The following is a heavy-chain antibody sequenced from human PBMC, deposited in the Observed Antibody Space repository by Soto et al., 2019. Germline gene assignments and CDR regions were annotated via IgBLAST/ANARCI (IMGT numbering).Heavy chain of an antibody. V-gene: IGHV4-34*01. CDR1: GGSFSGYY. Sequence: SETLSLTCAVYGGSFSGYYWSWIRQPPGKGLEWIGEINHSGSTNYNPSLKSRVTISVDTSKNQFSLKLSSVTAADTAVYYCARVKSLVLRYFEGFDPWGQGTLVTVSS. CDR2: INHSGST. J-gene: IGHJ5*02. D-gene: IGHD3-9*01. CDR3: ARVKSLVLRYFEGFDP.